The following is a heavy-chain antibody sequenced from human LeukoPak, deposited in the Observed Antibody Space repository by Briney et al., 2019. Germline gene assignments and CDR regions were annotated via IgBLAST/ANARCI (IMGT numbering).Heavy chain of an antibody. D-gene: IGHD3-3*01. Sequence: PGGSLRLSCAASGFTFSSYGMHWVRQAPGKGLEWVAGITGGGGTTYYADSVKGRLAISRDNSKNTLSLQMNSLRADDTAVYYCAKKSPIFGVVIPLFDYWGQGILVTVSS. J-gene: IGHJ4*02. CDR2: ITGGGGTT. CDR3: AKKSPIFGVVIPLFDY. CDR1: GFTFSSYG. V-gene: IGHV3-23*01.